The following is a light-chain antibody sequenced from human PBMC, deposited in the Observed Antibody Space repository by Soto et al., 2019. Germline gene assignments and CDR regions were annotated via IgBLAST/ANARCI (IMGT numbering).Light chain of an antibody. V-gene: IGKV3-11*01. CDR2: GAS. J-gene: IGKJ5*01. CDR3: QQRSNWPAN. Sequence: EIVLTQSPATLSLSPGARAPLSCRARQSVTTYLAWYQQRPGQAPRLLIYGASNRATGIPARFSGSGSGTDFTLTINSLEPEDFAVYYCQQRSNWPANFGQGTRLEIK. CDR1: QSVTTY.